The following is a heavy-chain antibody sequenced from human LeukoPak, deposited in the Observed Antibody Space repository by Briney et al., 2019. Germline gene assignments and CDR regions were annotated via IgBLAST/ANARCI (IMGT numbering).Heavy chain of an antibody. CDR1: GYTFTGYY. V-gene: IGHV1-2*02. D-gene: IGHD3-10*01. Sequence: ASVKVSCEASGYTFTGYYIHWVRQAPGQGLEWMGWINPNSGDTYYLQKFRGRVTMTRASSISTAYMEVTSLTSDDTAMYYCARVNQGEWFDPWGQGTLVTVSS. CDR2: INPNSGDT. CDR3: ARVNQGEWFDP. J-gene: IGHJ5*02.